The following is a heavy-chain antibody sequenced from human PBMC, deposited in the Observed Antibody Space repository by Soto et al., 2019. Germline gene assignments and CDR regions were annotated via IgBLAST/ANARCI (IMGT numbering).Heavy chain of an antibody. V-gene: IGHV3-15*07. CDR2: IKSKTDGGTT. CDR1: GFTFSNAW. Sequence: GGSLRVSCAASGFTFSNAWMNWVRQAPGKGLEWVGRIKSKTDGGTTDYAAPVKGRFTISRDDSKNTLYLQMNSLKTEDTAVYYCTTVNCSGGSCYSRTYYGMDVWGQGTTVTVSS. D-gene: IGHD2-15*01. J-gene: IGHJ6*02. CDR3: TTVNCSGGSCYSRTYYGMDV.